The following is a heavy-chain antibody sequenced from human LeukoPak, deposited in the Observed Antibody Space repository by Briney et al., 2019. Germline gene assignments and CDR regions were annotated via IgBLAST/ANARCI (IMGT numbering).Heavy chain of an antibody. CDR1: GYTFTSYG. J-gene: IGHJ3*02. Sequence: ASVKVSCKASGYTFTSYGITWVRQAPGQGLEWMGWISAYNGNTNYAQKFQGRVTMTTDTSTSTAYMELRSLRSDDTAVYYCARDPYDFWSGYYYAFDIWGQGTMVTVSS. V-gene: IGHV1-18*01. CDR2: ISAYNGNT. D-gene: IGHD3-3*01. CDR3: ARDPYDFWSGYYYAFDI.